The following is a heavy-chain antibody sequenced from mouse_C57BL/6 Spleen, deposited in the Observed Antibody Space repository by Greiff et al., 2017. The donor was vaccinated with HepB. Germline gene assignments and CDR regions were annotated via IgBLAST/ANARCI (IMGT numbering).Heavy chain of an antibody. Sequence: VQLQESGAELARPGASVKLSCKASGYTFTSYGISWVKQRTGQGLEWIGEIYPRSGNTYYNEKFKGKATLTADKSSSTAYMELRSLTSEDSAVYFCARSRDSYAMDYWGQGTSVTVSS. CDR2: IYPRSGNT. CDR1: GYTFTSYG. D-gene: IGHD3-2*01. CDR3: ARSRDSYAMDY. J-gene: IGHJ4*01. V-gene: IGHV1-81*01.